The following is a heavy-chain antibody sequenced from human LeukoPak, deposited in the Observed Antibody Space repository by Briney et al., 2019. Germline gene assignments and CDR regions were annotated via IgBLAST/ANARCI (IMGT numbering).Heavy chain of an antibody. J-gene: IGHJ4*02. CDR2: VNLGGGI. D-gene: IGHD6-6*01. Sequence: SETLSLTCAVYGRSFSGYFWTWLRQPPGKGLEWIGEVNLGGGINYNPFLKSRVTISIDTSKSQYSLRLTSVTAADTAVYFCAGGDTAARLAKWGQGTLVTVSS. V-gene: IGHV4-34*01. CDR1: GRSFSGYF. CDR3: AGGDTAARLAK.